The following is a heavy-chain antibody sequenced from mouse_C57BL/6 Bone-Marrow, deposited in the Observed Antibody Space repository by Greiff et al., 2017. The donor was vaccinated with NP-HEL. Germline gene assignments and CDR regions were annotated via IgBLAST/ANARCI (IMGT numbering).Heavy chain of an antibody. CDR2: IYPRSGNT. CDR1: GYTFTSYG. Sequence: VKLMESGAELARPGASVKLSCKASGYTFTSYGISWVKQRTGQGLEWIGEIYPRSGNTYYNEKFKGKATLTADKSSSTAYMELRSLTSEDSAVYFCARPYYYGKEAYWGQGTLVTVSA. J-gene: IGHJ3*01. V-gene: IGHV1-81*01. CDR3: ARPYYYGKEAY. D-gene: IGHD1-1*01.